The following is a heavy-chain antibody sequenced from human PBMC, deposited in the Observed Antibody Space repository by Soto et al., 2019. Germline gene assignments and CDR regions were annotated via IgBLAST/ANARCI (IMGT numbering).Heavy chain of an antibody. Sequence: PGGSLRLSCAASGFTFSSYWMSWVRQAPGKGLEWVANIKQDGSEKYYVDSVKGRFTISRDNAKNSLYLQMNSLRAEDTAVYYCASAGYDFWSGYSDYWGQGTLVTVSS. CDR1: GFTFSSYW. J-gene: IGHJ4*02. CDR2: IKQDGSEK. V-gene: IGHV3-7*01. D-gene: IGHD3-3*01. CDR3: ASAGYDFWSGYSDY.